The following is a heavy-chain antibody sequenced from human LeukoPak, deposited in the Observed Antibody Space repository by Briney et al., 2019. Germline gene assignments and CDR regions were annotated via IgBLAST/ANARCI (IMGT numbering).Heavy chain of an antibody. J-gene: IGHJ3*02. D-gene: IGHD3-22*01. Sequence: ASVKVSCKASGYTFSGHYMHWVRQAPGQGLEWMGIISPSGGSTTYAQKFQGRVTMTRDTSTSTVYMELSSLRSEDTAVYYCARGGYLSQYDAFDIWGQGKMVTVSS. CDR1: GYTFSGHY. V-gene: IGHV1-46*01. CDR3: ARGGYLSQYDAFDI. CDR2: ISPSGGST.